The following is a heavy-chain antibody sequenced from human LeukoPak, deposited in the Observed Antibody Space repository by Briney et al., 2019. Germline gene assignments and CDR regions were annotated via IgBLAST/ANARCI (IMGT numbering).Heavy chain of an antibody. CDR3: ARRDRYSSSWSLDY. V-gene: IGHV1-8*03. Sequence: GASVKVSCKASGYTFTSYDINWVRQATGQGLEWMGWMNPNSGNTGYAQKFQGRVTITRNTSISTAYMELSSLRSEDTAVYYCARRDRYSSSWSLDYWGQGTLVTVSS. D-gene: IGHD6-13*01. CDR2: MNPNSGNT. J-gene: IGHJ4*02. CDR1: GYTFTSYD.